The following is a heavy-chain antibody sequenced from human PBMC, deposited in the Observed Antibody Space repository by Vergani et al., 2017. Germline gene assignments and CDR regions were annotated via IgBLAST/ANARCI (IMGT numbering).Heavy chain of an antibody. J-gene: IGHJ4*02. CDR1: GFTFSSYA. CDR2: ISGSGGST. V-gene: IGHV3-23*01. CDR3: AKGCPQRWSTSCYVFDY. D-gene: IGHD2-2*01. Sequence: EVQLLESGGGLVQPGGSLRLSCAASGFTFSSYAMSWVRQAPGKGLEWVSAISGSGGSTYYADSVKGRFTISRDNSKNTLYLQMNSLRAEDTAVYYCAKGCPQRWSTSCYVFDYWGQGTLVTVSS.